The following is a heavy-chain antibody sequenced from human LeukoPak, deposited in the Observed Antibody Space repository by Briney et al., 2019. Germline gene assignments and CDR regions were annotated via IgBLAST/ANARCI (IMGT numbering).Heavy chain of an antibody. V-gene: IGHV3-21*01. CDR3: ATLKYYYDSSGCYYFDY. J-gene: IGHJ4*02. CDR2: IRFTGSYI. Sequence: GGSLRLSCAASGFTFSSYSMNWVRQAPGRGLEWVSSIRFTGSYIYYADSVKGRFTISRDDAKNLLSLQMISLRAEDTAVYYCATLKYYYDSSGCYYFDYWGQGTLVTVSS. D-gene: IGHD3-22*01. CDR1: GFTFSSYS.